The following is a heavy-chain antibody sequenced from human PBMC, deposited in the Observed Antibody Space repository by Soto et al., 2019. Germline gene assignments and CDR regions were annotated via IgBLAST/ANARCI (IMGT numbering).Heavy chain of an antibody. D-gene: IGHD2-2*01. CDR1: GGTFSSYA. V-gene: IGHV1-69*13. J-gene: IGHJ4*02. Sequence: SVKVSCKASGGTFSSYAISWVRQAPGQGLEWMGGIIPIFGTANYAQKFQGRVTITADESTSTAYMELSSLRSEDTAVYYCARAPLGYCSSTSCSYFDYWGQGTLVTVSS. CDR2: IIPIFGTA. CDR3: ARAPLGYCSSTSCSYFDY.